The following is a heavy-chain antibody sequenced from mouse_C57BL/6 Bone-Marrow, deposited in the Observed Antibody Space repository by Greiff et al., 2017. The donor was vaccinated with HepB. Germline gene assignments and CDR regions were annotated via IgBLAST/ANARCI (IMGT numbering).Heavy chain of an antibody. CDR1: GFTFNTYA. J-gene: IGHJ1*03. V-gene: IGHV10-3*01. D-gene: IGHD2-5*01. CDR3: VRDRGYSNYDWYFDV. Sequence: VKLVESGGGLVQPKGSLKLSCAASGFTFNTYAMHWVRQAPGKGLDWVARIRSKSSNYATFYTSSVKDRFTISSDDSQIMLYLEMNNLKTEDTTIYYCVRDRGYSNYDWYFDVWGTGTTITVTS. CDR2: IRSKSSNYAT.